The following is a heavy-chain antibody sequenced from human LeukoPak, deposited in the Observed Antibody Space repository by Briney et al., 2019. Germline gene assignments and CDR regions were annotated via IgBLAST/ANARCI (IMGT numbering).Heavy chain of an antibody. CDR1: GFTFSDYY. V-gene: IGHV3-11*05. Sequence: GGSLRLSCAASGFTFSDYYMSWIRQAPGKGLEWVSYISSSSSYTNYADSVKGRFTISRDSSKNTLYLQTNSLRAEDTAVYYCAKDRLPGTDLYGMDVWGQGTTVTVSS. CDR2: ISSSSSYT. J-gene: IGHJ6*02. CDR3: AKDRLPGTDLYGMDV. D-gene: IGHD1-7*01.